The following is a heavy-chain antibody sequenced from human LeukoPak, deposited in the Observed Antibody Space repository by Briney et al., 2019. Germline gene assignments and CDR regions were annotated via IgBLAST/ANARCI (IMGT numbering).Heavy chain of an antibody. V-gene: IGHV3-11*01. CDR3: ARCNYGSGSTYYYYGMDV. J-gene: IGHJ6*02. Sequence: GGSLRLSCAASGFTFSDYYMSWIRQAPGKGLEWVSYISSSGSTIYYADSVKGRFTISRDNAKNSLYLQMNSLRAEDTAVYYCARCNYGSGSTYYYYGMDVWGQGTTVTVSS. CDR1: GFTFSDYY. CDR2: ISSSGSTI. D-gene: IGHD3-10*01.